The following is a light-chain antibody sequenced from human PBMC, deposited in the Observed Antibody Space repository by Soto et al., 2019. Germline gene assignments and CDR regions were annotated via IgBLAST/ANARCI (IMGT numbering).Light chain of an antibody. CDR3: QSYDNRLSGVV. CDR2: GNR. V-gene: IGLV1-40*01. J-gene: IGLJ2*01. Sequence: QSVLTQPPSVSGAPGQRVTIFCTGSNSNIGAGYDVHWYQQIPGTAPKLIIYGNRNRPSGVPDRFSGSKSATSASLAIIGLQAEDEGDYYCQSYDNRLSGVVFGGGTKLTVL. CDR1: NSNIGAGYD.